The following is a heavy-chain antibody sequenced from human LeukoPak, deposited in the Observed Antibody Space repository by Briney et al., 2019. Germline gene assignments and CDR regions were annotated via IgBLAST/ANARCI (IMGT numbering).Heavy chain of an antibody. V-gene: IGHV3-73*01. D-gene: IGHD1-26*01. CDR1: GFTFSGSA. CDR3: SSTSAEVFAY. J-gene: IGHJ4*02. Sequence: GGSLRLSCAASGFTFSGSAMHWVRQASGKGLEWVGRIRSKANSYATAYAASVKGRFTISRDDSKNTAYLQMNSPKTEDTAVYYCSSTSAEVFAYWGQGTLVTVSS. CDR2: IRSKANSYAT.